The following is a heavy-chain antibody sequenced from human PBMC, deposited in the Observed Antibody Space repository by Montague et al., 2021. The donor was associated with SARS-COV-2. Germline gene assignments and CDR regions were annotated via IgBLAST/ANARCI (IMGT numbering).Heavy chain of an antibody. D-gene: IGHD6-13*01. Sequence: SETLSLTCTVSGVSISSYYRIWIRQPPGKGLEWIGYIYYTGSTNYNPSLKSRVTISVDTSKNQFSLKLSSVTAADTAVYYCARGVASSEGNWFDPWGQGTLVTVSS. CDR3: ARGVASSEGNWFDP. CDR2: IYYTGST. CDR1: GVSISSYY. J-gene: IGHJ5*02. V-gene: IGHV4-59*01.